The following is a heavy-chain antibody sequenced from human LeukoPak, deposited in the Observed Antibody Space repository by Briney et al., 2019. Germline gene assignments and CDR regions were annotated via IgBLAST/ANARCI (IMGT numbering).Heavy chain of an antibody. J-gene: IGHJ4*02. V-gene: IGHV3-7*03. CDR2: IKQDGSEK. Sequence: PGGSLRLSCAASGFTFSDYYMSWIRQAPGKGLEWVANIKQDGSEKYYVDSVKGRFTISRDNAKNSLYLQMSSLRAEDTAVYYCARVRGILTGYYYFDYWGQGTLVTVSS. D-gene: IGHD3-9*01. CDR1: GFTFSDYY. CDR3: ARVRGILTGYYYFDY.